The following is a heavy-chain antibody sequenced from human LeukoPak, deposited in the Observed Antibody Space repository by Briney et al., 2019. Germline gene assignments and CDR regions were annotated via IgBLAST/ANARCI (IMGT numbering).Heavy chain of an antibody. CDR2: IYYSGST. CDR3: ARVDYYKEQREPTYYMDV. V-gene: IGHV4-59*01. Sequence: SETLSLTCTVSGGSISSYYWSWIRQPPGKGLEWIGYIYYSGSTNYNPSLKSRVTISVDTSKNQFSLKLSSVTAADTAVYYCARVDYYKEQREPTYYMDVWGKGTTVTISS. J-gene: IGHJ6*03. D-gene: IGHD1/OR15-1a*01. CDR1: GGSISSYY.